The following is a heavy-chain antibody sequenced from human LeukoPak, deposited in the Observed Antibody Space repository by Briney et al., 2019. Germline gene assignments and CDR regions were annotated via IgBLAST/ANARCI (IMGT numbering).Heavy chain of an antibody. Sequence: GGSLRLSCAASGFTFSTYWMHWVRQAPGKGLVWVSRINTDGSTTTYADSVKGRFTISRDNSKNTLYLQMNSLRAEDTAVYYCAREMVWGSVGRFDYWGQGTLVTVSS. J-gene: IGHJ4*02. CDR3: AREMVWGSVGRFDY. D-gene: IGHD2-8*01. V-gene: IGHV3-74*01. CDR1: GFTFSTYW. CDR2: INTDGSTT.